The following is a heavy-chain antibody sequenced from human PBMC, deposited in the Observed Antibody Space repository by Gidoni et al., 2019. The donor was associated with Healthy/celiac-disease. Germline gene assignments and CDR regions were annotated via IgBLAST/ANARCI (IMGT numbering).Heavy chain of an antibody. Sequence: QVQLVQSGAEVKKPGASVKVSCKASGYTFTSYYMHWVRQAPGQGLGWMGIINPSGGSTSYAQKFQGRVTMTRDTSTSTVYMELSSLRSEDTAVYYCARNYGSGSYYLVWFDPWGQGTLVTVSS. D-gene: IGHD3-10*01. CDR1: GYTFTSYY. J-gene: IGHJ5*02. CDR3: ARNYGSGSYYLVWFDP. V-gene: IGHV1-46*01. CDR2: INPSGGST.